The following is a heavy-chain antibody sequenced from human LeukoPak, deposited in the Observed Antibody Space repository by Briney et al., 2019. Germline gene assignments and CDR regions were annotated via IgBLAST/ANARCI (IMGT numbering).Heavy chain of an antibody. CDR1: GYSSTNYW. Sequence: GEALKISCQGSGYSSTNYWIGWVRQMPGKGLEGMGIIYLGDSDTIYSPSFQGQVTISADKSISTAYLQWSSLKASDTAMYYCARRGAAPPDAFDIWGQGTMVTVSS. V-gene: IGHV5-51*01. CDR2: IYLGDSDT. D-gene: IGHD4/OR15-4a*01. CDR3: ARRGAAPPDAFDI. J-gene: IGHJ3*02.